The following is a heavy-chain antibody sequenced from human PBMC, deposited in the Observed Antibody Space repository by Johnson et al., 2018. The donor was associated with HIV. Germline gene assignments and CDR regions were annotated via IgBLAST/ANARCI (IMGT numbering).Heavy chain of an antibody. V-gene: IGHV3-30-3*01. CDR1: GFTFSSYA. CDR3: ARARIRDRGDAFDI. D-gene: IGHD2-15*01. Sequence: QVQLVESGGGVVQPGRSLRLSCAASGFTFSSYAMHWVRQAPGKGLEWVAVISYDGSNKYYADSVKGRFTISRDNSKNTLYLQMNSLRAEDTAVYYCARARIRDRGDAFDIWGQGTMVTVSS. J-gene: IGHJ3*02. CDR2: ISYDGSNK.